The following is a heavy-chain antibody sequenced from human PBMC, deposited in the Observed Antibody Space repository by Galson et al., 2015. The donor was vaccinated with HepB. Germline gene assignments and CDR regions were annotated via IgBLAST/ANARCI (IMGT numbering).Heavy chain of an antibody. Sequence: SLRLSCAASGFTFSRYSMNWVRQAPGKGLEWVSYINGHSSTIYYADSVKGRFTISRDNAQNSVFLQINSLRDEDSAMYYCVRDPLHNSPSFDFWGQGTLVAVSS. J-gene: IGHJ4*02. CDR1: GFTFSRYS. V-gene: IGHV3-48*02. D-gene: IGHD2/OR15-2a*01. CDR3: VRDPLHNSPSFDF. CDR2: INGHSSTI.